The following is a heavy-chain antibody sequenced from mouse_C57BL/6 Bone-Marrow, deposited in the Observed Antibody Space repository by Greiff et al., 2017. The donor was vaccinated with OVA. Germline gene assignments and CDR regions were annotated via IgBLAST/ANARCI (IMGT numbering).Heavy chain of an antibody. Sequence: QVQLQQPGAELVMPGASVKLSCKASGYTFTSYWMHWVKQRPGQGLEWIGEIDPSDSYTNYTQKFKGKSTLTVDKSSSTAYMQLSSLTSEDSAVYYCARYGDYGSSPDYWGQGNTLTVSS. CDR2: IDPSDSYT. CDR3: ARYGDYGSSPDY. D-gene: IGHD1-1*01. CDR1: GYTFTSYW. J-gene: IGHJ2*01. V-gene: IGHV1-69*01.